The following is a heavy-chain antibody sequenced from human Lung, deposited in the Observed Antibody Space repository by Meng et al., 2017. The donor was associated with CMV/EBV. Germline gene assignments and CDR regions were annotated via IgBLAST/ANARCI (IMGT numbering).Heavy chain of an antibody. D-gene: IGHD3-16*02. CDR2: VYSDGRT. J-gene: IGHJ4*02. CDR1: GFSASVKY. Sequence: SXAASGFSASVKYMTWVRQAQGRGLEWVSVVYSDGRTNFADSVKGRFTLSRDNSKNTLYLQMNSLKAEDTAVYYCASGDGDYLWGTYRYTGLDSWGQGTXVTVSS. V-gene: IGHV3-53*01. CDR3: ASGDGDYLWGTYRYTGLDS.